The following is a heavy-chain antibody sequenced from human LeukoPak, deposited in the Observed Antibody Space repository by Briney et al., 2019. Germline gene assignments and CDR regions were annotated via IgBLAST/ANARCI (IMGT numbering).Heavy chain of an antibody. CDR1: GYTFTSYG. CDR2: ISAYNGNT. Sequence: GASVKVSCKASGYTFTSYGISWVRQAPGQGLEWMGWISAYNGNTNYAQKLQGRVTMTTDTSTSTAYMELRSLRSDDTAVYYCARVRQVGATPDAFDIWGQGTMVTVSS. D-gene: IGHD1-26*01. CDR3: ARVRQVGATPDAFDI. J-gene: IGHJ3*02. V-gene: IGHV1-18*01.